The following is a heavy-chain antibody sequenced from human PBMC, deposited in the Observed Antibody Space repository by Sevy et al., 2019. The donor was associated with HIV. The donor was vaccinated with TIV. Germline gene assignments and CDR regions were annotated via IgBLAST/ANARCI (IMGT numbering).Heavy chain of an antibody. CDR2: ISAYSRDT. CDR1: GYTLTNYD. CDR3: ARVNDYGELGQWFDP. D-gene: IGHD4-17*01. J-gene: IGHJ5*02. V-gene: IGHV1-18*04. Sequence: ASVKVSCKATGYTLTNYDIGWVRQAPGQGLEWMGWISAYSRDTNYTQKLQGRVTMTTDTSTSTAYMELRSLRSDDTAVYYCARVNDYGELGQWFDPWGQGTLVTVSS.